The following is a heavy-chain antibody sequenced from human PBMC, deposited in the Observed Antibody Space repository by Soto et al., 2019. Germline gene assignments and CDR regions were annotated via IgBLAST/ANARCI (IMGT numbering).Heavy chain of an antibody. CDR3: ARDYVSGWYSTSGYGMDV. V-gene: IGHV3-33*01. D-gene: IGHD6-19*01. CDR1: GFTFSSYG. J-gene: IGHJ6*02. CDR2: IWYDGSNK. Sequence: QVQLVESGGGVVQPGRSLRLSCAASGFTFSSYGMHWVRQPPGKGLEWVAVIWYDGSNKYYADSVKGRFTISRDNSKNTLYLQMNSLRAEDTAVYYCARDYVSGWYSTSGYGMDVWGQGTTVTVSS.